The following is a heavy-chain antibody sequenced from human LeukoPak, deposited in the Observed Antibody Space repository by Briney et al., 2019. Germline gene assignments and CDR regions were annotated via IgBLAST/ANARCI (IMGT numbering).Heavy chain of an antibody. D-gene: IGHD6-13*01. V-gene: IGHV3-48*02. Sequence: PGGSLRLSCAAPGFTFSSYSMNWVRQAPGKGLEWVSYISSSSSTIYYADSVKGRFTISRDNAKNSLYLQMNSLRDEDTAVYYCATCPQYSSSWYPVYWGQGTLVTVSS. CDR1: GFTFSSYS. J-gene: IGHJ4*02. CDR3: ATCPQYSSSWYPVY. CDR2: ISSSSSTI.